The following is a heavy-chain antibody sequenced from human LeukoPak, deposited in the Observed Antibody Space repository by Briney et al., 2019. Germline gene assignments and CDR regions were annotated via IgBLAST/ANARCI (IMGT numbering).Heavy chain of an antibody. CDR2: VSWNSGTI. CDR1: GFRFDDSA. Sequence: PGRSLRLSCVASGFRFDDSAMHWVRQAPGRGLEWVSGVSWNSGTIGYADSVRGRFTISRDNAKSSLYLQMNSLRPEDTALYYCAKGLGMAATKRSVIDYWGQGTQVTVSS. D-gene: IGHD6-13*01. V-gene: IGHV3-9*01. CDR3: AKGLGMAATKRSVIDY. J-gene: IGHJ4*02.